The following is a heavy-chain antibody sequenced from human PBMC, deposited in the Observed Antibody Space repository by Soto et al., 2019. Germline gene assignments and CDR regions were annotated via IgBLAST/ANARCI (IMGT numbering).Heavy chain of an antibody. J-gene: IGHJ6*02. Sequence: GGSLRLSCAASGFRFDEYNIHWVRQAPGKGLEWVSLITWNGANTYYADSVKGRFTISRDGTTKSVSLQMTGLKREDTGLYYCARETLSYGSALDVWGQGTTVTVSS. CDR2: ITWNGANT. CDR3: ARETLSYGSALDV. V-gene: IGHV3-43*01. CDR1: GFRFDEYN. D-gene: IGHD3-16*01.